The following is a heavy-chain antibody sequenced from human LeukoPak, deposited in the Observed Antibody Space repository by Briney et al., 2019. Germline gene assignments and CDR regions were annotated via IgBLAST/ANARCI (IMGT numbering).Heavy chain of an antibody. CDR3: ARGAGRYYCDSSGFDY. V-gene: IGHV3-74*01. CDR2: INSDGSST. J-gene: IGHJ4*02. CDR1: GFTFSSYW. Sequence: PGGSLRLSCAASGFTFSSYWMHWVRQAPGKGLVWVSRINSDGSSTSYADSVKGRFTISRDNAKNTLYLQMNSLRAEDTAVYYCARGAGRYYCDSSGFDYWGQGTLVTVSS. D-gene: IGHD3-22*01.